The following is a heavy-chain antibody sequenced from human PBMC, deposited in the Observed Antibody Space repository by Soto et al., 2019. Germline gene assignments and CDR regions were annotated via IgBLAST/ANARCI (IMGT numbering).Heavy chain of an antibody. V-gene: IGHV3-30*18. D-gene: IGHD2-15*01. Sequence: QAQLVESGGGAVQPGRSLRLSCAGPGFIFNIYGMHWVRQAPGKGLEWVAVISYDGRSKYYADSVKGRFTVSRDNSNDTVYLQLNSLRAEDTAVYYCAKDTFAYCSGGSCLYYYGMDVWGQGTTVTVSS. CDR2: ISYDGRSK. CDR1: GFIFNIYG. CDR3: AKDTFAYCSGGSCLYYYGMDV. J-gene: IGHJ6*02.